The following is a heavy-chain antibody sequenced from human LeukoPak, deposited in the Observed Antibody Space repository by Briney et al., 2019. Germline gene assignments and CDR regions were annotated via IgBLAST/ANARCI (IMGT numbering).Heavy chain of an antibody. CDR1: GYTFTGYY. Sequence: SCKASGYTFTGYYMHWVRQAPGKGLEWVAVISYDGSNKYYADSVKGRFTISRDNSKNTLYLQMNSLRAEDTAVYYCARGADILTGYYILYGMDVWGQGTTVTVSS. J-gene: IGHJ6*02. V-gene: IGHV3-30-3*01. CDR3: ARGADILTGYYILYGMDV. CDR2: ISYDGSNK. D-gene: IGHD3-9*01.